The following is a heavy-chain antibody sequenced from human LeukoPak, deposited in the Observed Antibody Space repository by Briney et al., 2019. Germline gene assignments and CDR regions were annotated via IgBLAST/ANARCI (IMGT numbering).Heavy chain of an antibody. V-gene: IGHV1-18*01. CDR2: ISAYNGNT. D-gene: IGHD3-9*01. Sequence: ASVKVSCKASGYTFTSYGISWVRQAPGQGLEWMGWISAYNGNTNYAQKLQGRVTMTTDTSTSTAYMELRSLRSDDTAVYYCARDLLHILIGYNDYWGQGTLVTVSS. CDR3: ARDLLHILIGYNDY. J-gene: IGHJ4*02. CDR1: GYTFTSYG.